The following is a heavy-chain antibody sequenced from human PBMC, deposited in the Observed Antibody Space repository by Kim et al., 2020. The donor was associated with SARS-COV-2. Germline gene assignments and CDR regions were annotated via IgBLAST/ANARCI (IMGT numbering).Heavy chain of an antibody. J-gene: IGHJ4*02. D-gene: IGHD3-9*01. CDR3: ARVRYFDWLPRKTYRFDY. Sequence: SETLSLTCTVSGGSISSYYWSWIRQPPGKGLEWIGYIYYSGSTNYNPSLKSRVTISVDTSKNQFSLKLSSVTAADTAVYYCARVRYFDWLPRKTYRFDYWGQGTLVTVSS. V-gene: IGHV4-59*01. CDR2: IYYSGST. CDR1: GGSISSYY.